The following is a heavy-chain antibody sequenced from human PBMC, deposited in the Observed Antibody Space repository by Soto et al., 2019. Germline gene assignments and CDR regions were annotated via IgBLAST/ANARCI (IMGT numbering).Heavy chain of an antibody. CDR3: ASGPRHWGVDY. D-gene: IGHD7-27*01. J-gene: IGHJ4*02. Sequence: GASVKVSCKASGYTFTSYDINWVRQATGQGLEWIGWMNSNSGDTGYAQKFQGRVTMTRNTSISTAYMELSSLRSEDMAVYYCASGPRHWGVDYWGPGTPVTVSS. CDR2: MNSNSGDT. CDR1: GYTFTSYD. V-gene: IGHV1-8*01.